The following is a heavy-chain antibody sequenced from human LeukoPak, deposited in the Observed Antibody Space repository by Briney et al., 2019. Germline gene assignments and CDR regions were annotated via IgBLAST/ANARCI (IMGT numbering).Heavy chain of an antibody. CDR3: ARAKGVYCSGGSCYFLDY. Sequence: PSETLSLTCTVSGGSISSSSYYWGWIRQPPGKGLEWIGSIYYSGSTYYNPSLKSRVTISVDTSKNQFSLKLSSVTAADTAVYYCARAKGVYCSGGSCYFLDYWGQGTLVTVSS. CDR1: GGSISSSSYY. V-gene: IGHV4-39*07. J-gene: IGHJ4*02. D-gene: IGHD2-15*01. CDR2: IYYSGST.